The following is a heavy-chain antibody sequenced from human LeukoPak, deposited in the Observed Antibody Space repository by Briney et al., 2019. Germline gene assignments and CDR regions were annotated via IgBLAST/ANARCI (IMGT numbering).Heavy chain of an antibody. CDR2: IYYSGST. D-gene: IGHD1-7*01. Sequence: SETLSLTCTVSGGSISSYYWSWIRQPPGKGLEWIGYIYYSGSTNYNPSLKSRVTISVDTSKNQFSLRLSSVTAADTAVYYCARFIGKGGTSRFRAFDIWGQGTMVTVSS. J-gene: IGHJ3*02. V-gene: IGHV4-59*08. CDR3: ARFIGKGGTSRFRAFDI. CDR1: GGSISSYY.